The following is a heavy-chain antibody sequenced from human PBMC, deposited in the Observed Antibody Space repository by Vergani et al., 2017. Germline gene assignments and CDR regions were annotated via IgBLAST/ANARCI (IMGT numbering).Heavy chain of an antibody. V-gene: IGHV4-38-2*02. CDR3: ARREEGRDGYNFDY. Sequence: QVQLQESGPGLVKPSETLSLTCTVSNYSISRGYFWGWIRRPPGKGLEWIASFHHTGMTYNNPSLKSRVTISVDTSKNQFSLKLSSVTAADTAVYYCARREEGRDGYNFDYWGQGTLVTVSS. CDR1: NYSISRGYF. D-gene: IGHD5-24*01. J-gene: IGHJ4*02. CDR2: FHHTGMT.